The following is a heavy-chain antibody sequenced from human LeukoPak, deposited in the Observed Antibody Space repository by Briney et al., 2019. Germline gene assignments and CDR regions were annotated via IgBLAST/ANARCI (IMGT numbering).Heavy chain of an antibody. J-gene: IGHJ6*02. Sequence: ASVKVSCKASGGTFSSYAISWVRQAPGQGLEWMGGIIPIFGSANYAQKFQGRVMVTADESTSTAYLELSSLRSEDTAVYYCARGIQLQSWYYGMDVWGQGTTVTVSS. CDR2: IIPIFGSA. CDR1: GGTFSSYA. D-gene: IGHD5-18*01. V-gene: IGHV1-69*13. CDR3: ARGIQLQSWYYGMDV.